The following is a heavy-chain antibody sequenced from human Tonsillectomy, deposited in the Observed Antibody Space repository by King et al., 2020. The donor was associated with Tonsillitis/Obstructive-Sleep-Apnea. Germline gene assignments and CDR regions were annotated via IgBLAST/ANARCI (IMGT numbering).Heavy chain of an antibody. CDR1: GASVNSVLYF. J-gene: IGHJ3*02. CDR3: ARPPSYCSGPTCREAFDI. V-gene: IGHV4-39*01. CDR2: IYFGGTT. D-gene: IGHD2-2*01. Sequence: QLQESSPGLVKPSETLSLTCTVSGASVNSVLYFWSWIRQPPGKGLEWIGNIYFGGTTHYNPSLTSRVTISVDTSKNQFSLKLSSVTAADTAVYFCARPPSYCSGPTCREAFDIWGQGTMVTVFS.